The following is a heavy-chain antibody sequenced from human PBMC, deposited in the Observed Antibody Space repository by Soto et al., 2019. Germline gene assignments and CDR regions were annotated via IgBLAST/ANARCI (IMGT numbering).Heavy chain of an antibody. V-gene: IGHV1-18*01. D-gene: IGHD2-2*01. CDR2: ISGYNGNT. J-gene: IGHJ6*02. Sequence: PGQGLEWMGWISGYNGNTNYAQNLQGRVTITTDTSTSTAYMELRSLRSEDTAVYYCARSGPVAVDIVVVPAAYYYGMDVWGQGTTVTVSS. CDR3: ARSGPVAVDIVVVPAAYYYGMDV.